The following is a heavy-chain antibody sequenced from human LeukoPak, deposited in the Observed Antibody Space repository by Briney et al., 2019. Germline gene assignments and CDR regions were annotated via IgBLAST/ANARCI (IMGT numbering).Heavy chain of an antibody. CDR3: ARGQYVTTSARYYYYGMDV. CDR1: GGSISDYY. J-gene: IGHJ6*02. D-gene: IGHD4-17*01. V-gene: IGHV4-4*07. CDR2: IHISGTT. Sequence: SETLSLTCTVSGGSISDYYWSWVRQPAGKGLEWIGRIHISGTTYCNPSLKSRFTMSIDTSKNQFSLKLSSVTAADTAVYYCARGQYVTTSARYYYYGMDVWGQGTTVTVSS.